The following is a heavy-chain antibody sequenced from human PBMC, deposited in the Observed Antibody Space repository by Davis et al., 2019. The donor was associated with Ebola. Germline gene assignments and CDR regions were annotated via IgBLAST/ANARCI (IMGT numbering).Heavy chain of an antibody. Sequence: PGGSLRLSCKGSGYSFTSYWIGWVRQMPGKGLEWMGIINPGDSDTRYSPSFQGQVTISADKSISTAYLQWSSLKASDTAMYYCATGPTVTIDYWGQGTLVTVSS. CDR2: INPGDSDT. D-gene: IGHD4-17*01. J-gene: IGHJ4*02. CDR1: GYSFTSYW. V-gene: IGHV5-51*01. CDR3: ATGPTVTIDY.